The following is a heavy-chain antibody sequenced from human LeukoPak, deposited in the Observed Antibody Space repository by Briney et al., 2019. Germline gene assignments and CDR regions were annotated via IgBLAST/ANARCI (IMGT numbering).Heavy chain of an antibody. J-gene: IGHJ4*02. Sequence: GGSLRLSCAASGFTFSSYSMNWVRQAPGKGLEWVSSISSSSSYIYYADLVKGRFTISRDNAKNSLYLQMNSLRAEDTAVYYCARDLYSSGWSFDYWGQGTLVTVSS. CDR1: GFTFSSYS. CDR2: ISSSSSYI. CDR3: ARDLYSSGWSFDY. D-gene: IGHD6-19*01. V-gene: IGHV3-21*04.